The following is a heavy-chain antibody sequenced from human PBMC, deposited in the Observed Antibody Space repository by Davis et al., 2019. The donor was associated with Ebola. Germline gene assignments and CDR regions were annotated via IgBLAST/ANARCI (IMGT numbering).Heavy chain of an antibody. CDR3: ASRHVGY. CDR1: GFTFISYD. D-gene: IGHD1-26*01. Sequence: GESLKISCAASGFTFISYDMSWVRQAPGKGREWASIFSGSGDSTYYADSVKGRFTISRDNSKNTLYLQMNSLRVEDTAVYYCASRHVGYWGQGTLVTVSS. CDR2: FSGSGDST. J-gene: IGHJ4*02. V-gene: IGHV3-23*01.